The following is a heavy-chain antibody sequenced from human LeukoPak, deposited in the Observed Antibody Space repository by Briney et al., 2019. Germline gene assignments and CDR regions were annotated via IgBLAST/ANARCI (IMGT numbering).Heavy chain of an antibody. CDR2: VRSKAYGGTT. V-gene: IGHV3-49*04. Sequence: GGSLRLSCTASGFTFGDYAMSWVRQAPGKGLEWVGFVRSKAYGGTTEYAASVKGRFIISRDDSKSIAYLQMNSLKTEDTAVYYCTLARLGYCSGGSCYQKDYWGQGTLVTVSS. J-gene: IGHJ4*02. CDR3: TLARLGYCSGGSCYQKDY. D-gene: IGHD2-15*01. CDR1: GFTFGDYA.